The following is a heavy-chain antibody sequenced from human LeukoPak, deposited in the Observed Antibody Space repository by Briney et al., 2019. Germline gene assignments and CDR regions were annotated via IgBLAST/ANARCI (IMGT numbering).Heavy chain of an antibody. Sequence: SQTPSLTCTVSGGSISSGSYYWSWIRQPAGKGLEWIGRIYTSGSTNYNPSLKSRVTISVDTSKNQFSLKLSSVTAAGTAVYYCARGRDYYDSSGYYPTYYYYYYMDVWGKGTTVTVSS. J-gene: IGHJ6*03. CDR3: ARGRDYYDSSGYYPTYYYYYYMDV. D-gene: IGHD3-22*01. CDR1: GGSISSGSYY. V-gene: IGHV4-61*02. CDR2: IYTSGST.